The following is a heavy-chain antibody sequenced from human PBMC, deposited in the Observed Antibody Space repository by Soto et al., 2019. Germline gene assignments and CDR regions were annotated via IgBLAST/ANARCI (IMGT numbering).Heavy chain of an antibody. CDR3: AKELLRLGESLERYFDY. CDR2: ISGSGSSR. D-gene: IGHD3-10*01. V-gene: IGHV3-23*01. Sequence: EVQLLESGGDLVQPGGSLRLSCAASGFTFSTYAMSWVRQAPGKGLEWVSDISGSGSSRYYADSAKGRFTISRDNSKNTLFLQLNSLRAEDTAVYYCAKELLRLGESLERYFDYWGQGTLVTVSS. J-gene: IGHJ4*02. CDR1: GFTFSTYA.